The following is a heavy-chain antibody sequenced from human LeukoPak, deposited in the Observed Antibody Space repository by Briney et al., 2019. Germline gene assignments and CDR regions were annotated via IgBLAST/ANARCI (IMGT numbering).Heavy chain of an antibody. J-gene: IGHJ6*02. CDR3: AKAPACLRGNYGDYSCYYGMDV. V-gene: IGHV3-43*02. CDR2: ISGDGGST. Sequence: GGSLRLSCAASGFTFDDYAMHWVRQAPGKGLEWVSLISGDGGSTYYADSVKGRFTISRDNSKNSLYLQINSLRTEDTALYCCAKAPACLRGNYGDYSCYYGMDVWGQGTTVTVSS. CDR1: GFTFDDYA. D-gene: IGHD4-17*01.